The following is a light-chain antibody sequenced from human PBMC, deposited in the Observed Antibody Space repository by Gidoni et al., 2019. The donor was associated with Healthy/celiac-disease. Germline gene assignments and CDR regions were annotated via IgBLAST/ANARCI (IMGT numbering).Light chain of an antibody. Sequence: EIVLTQSPGTLSLSPGERATLSCRASQSVSSSYLAWYQQKPGQAPRLLIYGASSRATGIPDRFRGSGSGTDFTLTISRLEPEYFAVYYCQQYGSSQGYTFGQGTKLEIK. CDR2: GAS. J-gene: IGKJ2*01. V-gene: IGKV3-20*01. CDR1: QSVSSSY. CDR3: QQYGSSQGYT.